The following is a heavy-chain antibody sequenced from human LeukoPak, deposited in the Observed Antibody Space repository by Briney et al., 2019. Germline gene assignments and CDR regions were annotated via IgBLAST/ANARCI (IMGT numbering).Heavy chain of an antibody. D-gene: IGHD2-2*01. J-gene: IGHJ4*02. CDR1: GFTFSDYY. CDR3: ANYCSSTSCYDY. V-gene: IGHV3-23*01. CDR2: ISGSGGST. Sequence: PGGSLRLSCAASGFTFSDYYMSWVRQAPGKGLEWVSAISGSGGSTYYADSVKGRFTISRDNSKNTLYLQMNSLRAEDTAVYYCANYCSSTSCYDYWGQGTLVTVSS.